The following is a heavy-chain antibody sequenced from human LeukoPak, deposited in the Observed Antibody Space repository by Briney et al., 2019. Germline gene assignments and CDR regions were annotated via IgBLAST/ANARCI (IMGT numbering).Heavy chain of an antibody. CDR2: IRYDGSNK. J-gene: IGHJ3*02. D-gene: IGHD3/OR15-3a*01. CDR3: ARPAGYDFAFDI. V-gene: IGHV3-30*02. CDR1: GFTFSSYG. Sequence: GGSLRLSCAASGFTFSSYGMHWVPQAQGKGLAWVAFIRYDGSNKYYADSVKGRFTISRDNSKNTLYLQMNSLRAEDTAVYYCARPAGYDFAFDIWGQGTMVTVSS.